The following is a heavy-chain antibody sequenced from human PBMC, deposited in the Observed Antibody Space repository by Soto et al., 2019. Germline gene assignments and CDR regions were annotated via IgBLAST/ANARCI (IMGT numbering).Heavy chain of an antibody. Sequence: PGGSLRLSCAASGFSFRSYSMNWVRQAPGKGLEWVSSISSSSSYIYYADSVKGRFTISRDNAKNSLYLQMNSLGAEDTAVYYCARDTELLRYFDWAYDAFDIWGQGTMVTVSS. V-gene: IGHV3-21*01. D-gene: IGHD3-9*01. J-gene: IGHJ3*02. CDR2: ISSSSSYI. CDR1: GFSFRSYS. CDR3: ARDTELLRYFDWAYDAFDI.